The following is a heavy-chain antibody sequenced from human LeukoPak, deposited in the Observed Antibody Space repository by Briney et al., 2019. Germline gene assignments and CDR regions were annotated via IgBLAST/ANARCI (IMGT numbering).Heavy chain of an antibody. D-gene: IGHD6-19*01. Sequence: GGSLRLSCAASGFTFSSYAMSWVCQAPGKGLEWVSAISGSGGSTYYADSVKGRFTISRDNSKNTLYLQMNSLRAEDTAVYYCAKAWSAVAGTLTLGYWGQGTLVTVSS. V-gene: IGHV3-23*01. J-gene: IGHJ4*02. CDR3: AKAWSAVAGTLTLGY. CDR2: ISGSGGST. CDR1: GFTFSSYA.